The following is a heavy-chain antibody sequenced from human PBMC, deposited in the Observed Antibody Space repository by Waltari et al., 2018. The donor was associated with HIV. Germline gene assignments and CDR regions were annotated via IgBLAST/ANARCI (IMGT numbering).Heavy chain of an antibody. CDR1: GLTFRSYV. Sequence: QVQLVESGGDVVQPGRALRLSCAAYGLTFRSYVMQWVRQAPGKGLEWVAATSHDGRNKYYADSVKGRFTISRDNSKNTLFLQMNSLRTEDTALFYCARESGSSSWYARDYFYGMDVWGQGTTVTVSS. CDR3: ARESGSSSWYARDYFYGMDV. V-gene: IGHV3-30*01. J-gene: IGHJ6*02. CDR2: TSHDGRNK. D-gene: IGHD6-13*01.